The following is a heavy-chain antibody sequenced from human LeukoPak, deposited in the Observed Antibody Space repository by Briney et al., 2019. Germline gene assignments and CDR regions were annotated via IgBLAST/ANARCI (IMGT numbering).Heavy chain of an antibody. CDR3: ATLRYSYGPKGYYYYGMDV. CDR1: GYTFTSYG. CDR2: ISAYNGNT. D-gene: IGHD5-18*01. Sequence: ASVKVSCKASGYTFTSYGISWVRQAPGQGLEWMGWISAYNGNTNYAQKLQGRVTMTTDTSMSTAYMELRSLRSDDTAVYYCATLRYSYGPKGYYYYGMDVWGQGTTVTVSS. J-gene: IGHJ6*02. V-gene: IGHV1-18*01.